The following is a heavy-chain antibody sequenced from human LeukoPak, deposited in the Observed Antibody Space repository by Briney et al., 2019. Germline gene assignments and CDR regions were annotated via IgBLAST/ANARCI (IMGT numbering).Heavy chain of an antibody. CDR1: GGSIGSSNYY. V-gene: IGHV4-39*01. J-gene: IGHJ4*02. Sequence: SETLSLTCTVSGGSIGSSNYYWGWIRQPPGKGLEWIGSIYYSGSTYYNPSLKSRVTISVDTSKNQFSLKLSSVTAADTAVYYCARQYSGYDPFDYWGQGTLVTVSS. CDR3: ARQYSGYDPFDY. D-gene: IGHD5-12*01. CDR2: IYYSGST.